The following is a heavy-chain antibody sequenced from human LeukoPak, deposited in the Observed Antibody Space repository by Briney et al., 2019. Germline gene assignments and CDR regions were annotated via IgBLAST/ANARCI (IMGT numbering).Heavy chain of an antibody. Sequence: SVKVSCKASGGTFSSYAISWVRQAPGQGLEWMGRIIPIFGTANYAQKFQGRVTITTDESTSTAYMELSSLRSEDTAVYYCARGYYYDSSGPGVAFDIWGQGTMVTVSS. CDR3: ARGYYYDSSGPGVAFDI. J-gene: IGHJ3*02. CDR2: IIPIFGTA. V-gene: IGHV1-69*05. CDR1: GGTFSSYA. D-gene: IGHD3-22*01.